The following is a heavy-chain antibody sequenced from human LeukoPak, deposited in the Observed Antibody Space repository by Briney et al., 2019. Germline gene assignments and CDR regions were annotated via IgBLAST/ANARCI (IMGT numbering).Heavy chain of an antibody. CDR3: ASLYGSGSQIYYYYGMDV. J-gene: IGHJ6*02. CDR2: MNPNSGNT. CDR1: GYTFTSYD. D-gene: IGHD3-10*01. V-gene: IGHV1-8*01. Sequence: ASVKVSCKASGYTFTSYDINWVRQATGQGLEWMGWMNPNSGNTGYAQKFQGRVTMTRNTSISTAYMELSSLRSEDTAVYYCASLYGSGSQIYYYYGMDVWGQGTTVTVSS.